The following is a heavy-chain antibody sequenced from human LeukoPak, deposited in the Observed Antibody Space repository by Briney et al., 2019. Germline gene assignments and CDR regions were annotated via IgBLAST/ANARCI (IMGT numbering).Heavy chain of an antibody. V-gene: IGHV4-30-4*08. D-gene: IGHD6-13*01. CDR2: IYYSGST. Sequence: SETLSLTCTVSGGSISSGGYYWSWIRQHPGKGLEWTGYIYYSGSTYYNPSLKSRVTISVDTSKNQFSLKLSSVTAADTAVYYCARGVGWIAAAGTWWFDPWGQGTLVTVSS. CDR3: ARGVGWIAAAGTWWFDP. CDR1: GGSISSGGYY. J-gene: IGHJ5*02.